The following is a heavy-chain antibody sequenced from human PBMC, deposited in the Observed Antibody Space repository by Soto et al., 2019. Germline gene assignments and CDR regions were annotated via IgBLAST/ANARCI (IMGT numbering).Heavy chain of an antibody. J-gene: IGHJ6*02. CDR1: GYTFTSYG. CDR2: ISAYNGNT. V-gene: IGHV1-18*04. Sequence: ASVKVSCKASGYTFTSYGISWVRQAPGQGLEWMGWISAYNGNTNYAQKLQGRVTMTTDTSTSTAYMELRSLRSDDTAVYYCARGGVVAAKNYYYGMDVWGQGTTVTVSS. CDR3: ARGGVVAAKNYYYGMDV. D-gene: IGHD2-15*01.